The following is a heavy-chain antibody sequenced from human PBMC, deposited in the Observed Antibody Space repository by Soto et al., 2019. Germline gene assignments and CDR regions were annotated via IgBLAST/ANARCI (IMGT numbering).Heavy chain of an antibody. J-gene: IGHJ6*02. CDR2: IYPGDSDT. D-gene: IGHD5-18*01. Sequence: GESLKISCKGSGYSFTSYWIGWVRQMPGKGLEWMGIIYPGDSDTRYSPSFQGQVTISRDNSKNTLYLQMNSLRAEDTAVYYCAKSVGDTAMVAPEGYYYYGMDVWGQGTTVTVSS. CDR3: AKSVGDTAMVAPEGYYYYGMDV. CDR1: GYSFTSYW. V-gene: IGHV5-51*01.